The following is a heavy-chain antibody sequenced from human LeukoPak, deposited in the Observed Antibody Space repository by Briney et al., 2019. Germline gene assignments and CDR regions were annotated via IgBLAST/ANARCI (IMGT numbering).Heavy chain of an antibody. V-gene: IGHV4-34*01. CDR1: IDSFSNYH. J-gene: IGHJ5*02. CDR3: ARGQGATVPQVGKNWFDP. Sequence: SETLSLTCAVYIDSFSNYHWNWIRQTPAKGMGWIGEVNESGGTNISPSLRSRVILSVDTSKNQFSLKLISVTVADTAIYYCARGQGATVPQVGKNWFDPWGQGTRVTVSS. CDR2: VNESGGT. D-gene: IGHD1-26*01.